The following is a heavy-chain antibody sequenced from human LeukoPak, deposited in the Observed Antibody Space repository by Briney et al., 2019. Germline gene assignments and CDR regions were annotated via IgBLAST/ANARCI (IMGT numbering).Heavy chain of an antibody. J-gene: IGHJ4*02. CDR3: ARVTLGKTTVTTRWDDY. Sequence: SETLSLTCNVSGYSISSGYYWGWIRQPPGKGLEWIGIIYHTETTYYNPSLKSRVTISVDTSKNQFSLRLSSVTAADTAVYYCARVTLGKTTVTTRWDDYWGQGTLVTVSS. CDR1: GYSISSGYY. D-gene: IGHD4-17*01. CDR2: IYHTETT. V-gene: IGHV4-38-2*02.